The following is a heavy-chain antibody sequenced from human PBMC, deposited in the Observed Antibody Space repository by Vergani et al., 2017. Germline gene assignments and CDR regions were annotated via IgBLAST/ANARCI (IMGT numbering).Heavy chain of an antibody. CDR2: TSTDGST. CDR3: ARETVVTSWDGYRFHYMDV. CDR1: GGAVNRGSNF. V-gene: IGHV4-61*02. Sequence: QVQLQESGPGLVKPSQTLSLTFSVSGGAVNRGSNFWTWIRQPAGKGLEWIGRTSTDGSTNYNPSLKSRVTVSVDTSKTQISLRLTSVTAEDTAVYYCARETVVTSWDGYRFHYMDVWGKGTTVTVSS. J-gene: IGHJ6*03. D-gene: IGHD3-16*02.